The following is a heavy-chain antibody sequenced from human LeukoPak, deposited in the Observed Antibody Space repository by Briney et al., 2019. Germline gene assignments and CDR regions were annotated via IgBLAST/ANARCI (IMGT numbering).Heavy chain of an antibody. CDR3: ASSVRERVRSSSSTYYYYYYYMDV. Sequence: KPSETLSLTCTVSGGSISSYYWSWIRQPPGKGLEWIGSIYYSGSTYYNPSLKSRVTISVDKSKNQFSLKLSSVTAADTAVYYCASSVRERVRSSSSTYYYYYYYMDVWGKGTTVTVSS. CDR2: IYYSGST. CDR1: GGSISSYY. D-gene: IGHD6-13*01. V-gene: IGHV4-59*04. J-gene: IGHJ6*03.